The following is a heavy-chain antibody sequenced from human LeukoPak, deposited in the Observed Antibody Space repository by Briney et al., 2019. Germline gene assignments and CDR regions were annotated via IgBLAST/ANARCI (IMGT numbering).Heavy chain of an antibody. J-gene: IGHJ5*02. CDR3: AKDHRSTSEHWFDP. CDR2: ISSSSSTI. Sequence: GGSLRLSCAASGFTFSSYSMNWVRQAPGKGLEWVSYISSSSSTIYYADSVKGRFTISRDNSKNTLYLQTNSLRAEDTAVYYCAKDHRSTSEHWFDPWGQGTLVTVSS. D-gene: IGHD2-2*01. CDR1: GFTFSSYS. V-gene: IGHV3-48*01.